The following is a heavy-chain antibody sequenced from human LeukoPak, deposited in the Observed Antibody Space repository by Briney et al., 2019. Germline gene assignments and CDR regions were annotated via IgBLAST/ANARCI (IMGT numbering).Heavy chain of an antibody. CDR2: ISSSDSTI. CDR1: GFTFSSYE. CDR3: ATYRQVLLPFES. V-gene: IGHV3-48*03. Sequence: PGGSLRLSCAASGFTFSSYEMHWVRQAPGKGLEWVSYISSSDSTIYYADSVKGRFTISRDNSKSTLSLQMNSLRAEDTAIYYCATYRQVLLPFESWGQGTLVTVSS. D-gene: IGHD2-8*02. J-gene: IGHJ4*02.